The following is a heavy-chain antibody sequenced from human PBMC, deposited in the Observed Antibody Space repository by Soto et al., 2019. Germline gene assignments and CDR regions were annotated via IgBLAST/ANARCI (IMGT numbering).Heavy chain of an antibody. J-gene: IGHJ4*02. CDR2: IKSKTDGGTT. CDR1: GFTFSNAW. V-gene: IGHV3-15*07. Sequence: EVQLVESGGGLVKPGGSLRLSCAASGFTFSNAWMNWVRQAPGKGLEWVGRIKSKTDGGTTDYAAPVKGRFTISRDDSKYTLYLQMNSLKTEDPAVYYCTTDRGDGHNVDYWGQGTLVTVSS. CDR3: TTDRGDGHNVDY. D-gene: IGHD1-1*01.